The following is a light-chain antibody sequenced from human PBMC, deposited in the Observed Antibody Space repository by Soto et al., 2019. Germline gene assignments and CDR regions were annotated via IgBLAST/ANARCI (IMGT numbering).Light chain of an antibody. CDR1: QGIRND. J-gene: IGKJ1*01. Sequence: AIQMTQSPSSLSASVGDRLTITCRASQGIRNDLSWLQQKPGKAPRLLIYAASTLQSGVPSRFSGSGSGTDFTLTISSLQPEDFATYYCLQDYNYPRTFGQGTKVDI. CDR2: AAS. CDR3: LQDYNYPRT. V-gene: IGKV1-6*01.